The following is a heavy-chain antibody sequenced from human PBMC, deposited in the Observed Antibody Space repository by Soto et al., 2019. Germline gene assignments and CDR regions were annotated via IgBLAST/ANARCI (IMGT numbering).Heavy chain of an antibody. CDR3: ARLTGSYQLGKWFDP. V-gene: IGHV1-69*06. Sequence: QVQLGQSGAEVKEPGSSVNVSCKASGGTFSSYTISWVRQAPGQGFEWMGGITPGFGSGNYAQKFQDRVTITADKSTRTVYMALSSLTSADTALYYCARLTGSYQLGKWFDPWGQGTLVTVSS. CDR2: ITPGFGSG. D-gene: IGHD1-26*01. J-gene: IGHJ5*02. CDR1: GGTFSSYT.